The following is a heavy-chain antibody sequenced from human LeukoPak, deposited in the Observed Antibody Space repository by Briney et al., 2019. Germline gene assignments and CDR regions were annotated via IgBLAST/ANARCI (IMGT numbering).Heavy chain of an antibody. CDR1: DYTFTNYG. Sequence: GASVKVSCKASDYTFTNYGISWVRQAPGQGLEWMGWISAYNGNTNYAQKFQGRVTMTRDTSISTAHMELSRLRSDDTAVYYCARGFKLELRTEPYYFDYWGQGTLVTVSS. D-gene: IGHD1-7*01. CDR3: ARGFKLELRTEPYYFDY. J-gene: IGHJ4*02. CDR2: ISAYNGNT. V-gene: IGHV1-18*01.